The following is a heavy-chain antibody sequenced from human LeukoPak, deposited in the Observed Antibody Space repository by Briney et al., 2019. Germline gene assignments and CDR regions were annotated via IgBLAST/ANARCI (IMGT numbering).Heavy chain of an antibody. V-gene: IGHV3-7*01. J-gene: IGHJ4*02. D-gene: IGHD1-26*01. CDR3: ARGSSAGASLRHDY. Sequence: QAGGSLRLSCAASGFTFSSYLMSWVRQAPGKGLEWVANIKQDGSEENFVDSVKGRFTISRDNAKKSLYLQMSSLRAEDTAVYYCARGSSAGASLRHDYWGQGTLVTVSS. CDR2: IKQDGSEE. CDR1: GFTFSSYL.